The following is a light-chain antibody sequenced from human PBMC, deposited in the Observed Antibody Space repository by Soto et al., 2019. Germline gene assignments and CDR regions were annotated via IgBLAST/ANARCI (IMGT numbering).Light chain of an antibody. Sequence: EIVFTQSPGTLSLSPGGKTILSCRASQSVSSSYLAWYQQKPGQPPRLLIYGASSRATGIPDRFSGSGSGTDFTLTISRLEPEDFAVFYCQHYDSLPITFGQGTRLEIK. CDR3: QHYDSLPIT. J-gene: IGKJ5*01. CDR2: GAS. V-gene: IGKV3-20*01. CDR1: QSVSSSY.